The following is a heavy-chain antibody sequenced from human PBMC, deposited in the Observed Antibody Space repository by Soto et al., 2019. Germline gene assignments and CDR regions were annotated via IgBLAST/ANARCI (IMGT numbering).Heavy chain of an antibody. CDR3: ATPLGGSSNWFYFDY. Sequence: ASVKASSKTSGFTFNNNSIHWVRQAPGQRLEWVGWINAGNGNTDYSQKFQGRVTITRDTSASTAYMELSSLRSEDTAVYYCATPLGGSSNWFYFDYWAQGTLVTVSS. V-gene: IGHV1-3*01. J-gene: IGHJ4*02. CDR2: INAGNGNT. D-gene: IGHD6-13*01. CDR1: GFTFNNNS.